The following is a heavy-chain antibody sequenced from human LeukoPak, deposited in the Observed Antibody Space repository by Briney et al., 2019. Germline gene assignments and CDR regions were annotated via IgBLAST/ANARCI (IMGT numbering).Heavy chain of an antibody. J-gene: IGHJ5*02. D-gene: IGHD3-22*01. V-gene: IGHV4-39*01. CDR1: GGSISSTSSY. CDR2: MFYSGSA. Sequence: SETLSLTSTVSGGSISSTSSYWGWIRQPPGKGLEWIGGMFYSGSAYYNPSLKSRVTISVDTSKNQVSLKLSSVTAADTAVYYCARYYFSRGHSRGWFDPWGQGTLVTVSS. CDR3: ARYYFSRGHSRGWFDP.